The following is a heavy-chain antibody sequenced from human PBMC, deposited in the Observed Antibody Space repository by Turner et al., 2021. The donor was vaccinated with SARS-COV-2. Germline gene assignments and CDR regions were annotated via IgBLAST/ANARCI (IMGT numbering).Heavy chain of an antibody. D-gene: IGHD2-15*01. CDR3: AKEGLLVSLDY. V-gene: IGHV3-30*18. Sequence: QVQLVESGGGGVQPGRSLRLSCVASGFTFSSYGMHWVRQAPGKGLEWVAVISYDGSNKYYADSVKGRFTIPRDKSKNTLSLQMNSLRAEDTAVYYCAKEGLLVSLDYWGQGTPVTVSS. CDR1: GFTFSSYG. J-gene: IGHJ4*02. CDR2: ISYDGSNK.